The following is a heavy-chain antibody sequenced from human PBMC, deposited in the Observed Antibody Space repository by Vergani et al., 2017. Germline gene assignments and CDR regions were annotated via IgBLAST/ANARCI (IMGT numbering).Heavy chain of an antibody. V-gene: IGHV3-23*01. CDR2: ISGSGGSR. CDR3: AKDLELAQGSLYFQH. CDR1: GFTFSSYD. D-gene: IGHD5-24*01. Sequence: EVQLLESGGGLVQPGGSLRLSCAASGFTFSSYDMSWVRQAPGKGLEWVAAISGSGGSRYYADSGKGRFTISRDNSKNTLYLQMNSLRAEDTAVYYFAKDLELAQGSLYFQHWGQGTLVTVSS. J-gene: IGHJ1*01.